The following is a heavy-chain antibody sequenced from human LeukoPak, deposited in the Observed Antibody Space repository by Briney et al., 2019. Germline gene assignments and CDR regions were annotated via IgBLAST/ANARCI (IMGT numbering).Heavy chain of an antibody. J-gene: IGHJ5*02. CDR1: GFTFSSYS. Sequence: GSLRLSCAASGFTFSSYSMSWIRQPPGKGLEWIGTIYYSGSTYFNPSLKSRVTISVDTSQNQFSLRVSSVTAADTAVYYCARQGDPYNWFDPWGQGTLVTVSS. CDR2: IYYSGST. V-gene: IGHV4-39*01. CDR3: ARQGDPYNWFDP.